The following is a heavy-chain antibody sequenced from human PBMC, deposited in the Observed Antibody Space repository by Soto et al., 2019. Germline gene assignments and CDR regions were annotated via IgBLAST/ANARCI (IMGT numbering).Heavy chain of an antibody. D-gene: IGHD1-1*01. CDR1: GGSFSGYF. CDR3: VRGPYNYNSRYFDY. Sequence: SETLSLTCTVSGGSFSGYFWTWIRQPPGKGLEWLAEINHSGITNYNPSVESRVSMSVDTSKNQFSLRLYSVTAADTAVYYCVRGPYNYNSRYFDYWGRGTLVTVSS. J-gene: IGHJ4*02. CDR2: INHSGIT. V-gene: IGHV4-34*01.